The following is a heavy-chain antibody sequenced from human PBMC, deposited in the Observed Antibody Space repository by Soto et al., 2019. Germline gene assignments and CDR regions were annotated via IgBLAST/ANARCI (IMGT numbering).Heavy chain of an antibody. Sequence: PSETLSLTCTVSGGSISGSSYYWGWIRQPPGKGLEWIGNIYYSGSTYYNPSLKGRVTISVDTSKNQFSLKLSSVTAADTAVYYCMLGSGWKDFDYWGQGTLVTVSS. CDR2: IYYSGST. V-gene: IGHV4-39*01. CDR1: GGSISGSSYY. D-gene: IGHD3-22*01. J-gene: IGHJ4*02. CDR3: MLGSGWKDFDY.